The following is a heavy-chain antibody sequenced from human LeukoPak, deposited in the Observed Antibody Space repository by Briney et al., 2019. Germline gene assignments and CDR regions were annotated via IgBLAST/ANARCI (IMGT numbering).Heavy chain of an antibody. V-gene: IGHV4-30-2*01. CDR2: IYHSGST. J-gene: IGHJ4*02. Sequence: SQTLSLTCAVSGGSISSGGYSWSWIRQPPGKGLEWIGYIYHSGSTYYNPSLKSRVTISVDRSKNQFSLKLSSVTAADTAVYYCARSPLRVDVDAYYFDYWGQGSLVTVTS. D-gene: IGHD3-16*01. CDR1: GGSISSGGYS. CDR3: ARSPLRVDVDAYYFDY.